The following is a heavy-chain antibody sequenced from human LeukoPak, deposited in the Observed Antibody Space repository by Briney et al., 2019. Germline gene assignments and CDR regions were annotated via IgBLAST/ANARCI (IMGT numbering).Heavy chain of an antibody. CDR1: GFTFSSYG. J-gene: IGHJ4*02. V-gene: IGHV3-30*02. CDR3: AKDSGRTYYYGSGSYSDY. D-gene: IGHD3-10*01. CDR2: IRYDGSNK. Sequence: PGGSLRLSCAASGFTFSSYGMRWVRQAPGKGLEWVAFIRYDGSNKYYADSVKGRFTISRDNSKNTLYLQMNSLRAEDTAVYYCAKDSGRTYYYGSGSYSDYWGQGTLVTVSS.